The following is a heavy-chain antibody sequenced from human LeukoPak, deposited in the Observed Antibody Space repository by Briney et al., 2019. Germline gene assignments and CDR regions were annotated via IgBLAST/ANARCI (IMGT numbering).Heavy chain of an antibody. CDR2: IRYDGSNK. CDR1: GFTFSSYG. D-gene: IGHD3-22*01. J-gene: IGHJ4*02. V-gene: IGHV3-30*02. Sequence: GGSLRLSCAASGFTFSSYGMHWVRQAPGKGLEWVAFIRYDGSNKYYADSVKGRFTISRDNSKNTLYLQMNSLRAEDTAVYYCAKDRYYYDSSGPFDYWGQGTLVTVSS. CDR3: AKDRYYYDSSGPFDY.